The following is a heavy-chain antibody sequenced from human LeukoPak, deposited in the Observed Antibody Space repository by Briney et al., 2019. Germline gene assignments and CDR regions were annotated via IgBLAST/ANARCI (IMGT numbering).Heavy chain of an antibody. CDR2: IYHSGST. J-gene: IGHJ4*02. V-gene: IGHV4-34*01. Sequence: SETLSLTCAVYGGSFSGYCWSWIRQPPGKGLEWIGEIYHSGSTNYNPSLKSRVTISVDKSKNQFSLKLSSVTAADTAVYYCARNQDSGGWGYYFDYWGQGTLVTVSS. D-gene: IGHD6-19*01. CDR3: ARNQDSGGWGYYFDY. CDR1: GGSFSGYC.